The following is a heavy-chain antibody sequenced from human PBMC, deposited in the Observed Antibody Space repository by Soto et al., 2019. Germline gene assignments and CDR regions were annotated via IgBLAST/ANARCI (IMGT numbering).Heavy chain of an antibody. CDR1: GFTVSSNY. J-gene: IGHJ4*02. D-gene: IGHD2-21*02. Sequence: GGSLRLSCAASGFTVSSNYMSWVRQAPGKGLEWVSVIYSGGSTYYADSVKGRFTISRDNSKNTLYLQMNSLRAEDTAVYYCVRLAVTDGRNYWGQGTLVTVSS. CDR3: VRLAVTDGRNY. V-gene: IGHV3-66*01. CDR2: IYSGGST.